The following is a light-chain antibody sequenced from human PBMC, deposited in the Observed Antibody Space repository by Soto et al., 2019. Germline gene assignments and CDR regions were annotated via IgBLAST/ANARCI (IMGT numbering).Light chain of an antibody. V-gene: IGKV3-20*01. CDR1: QSVSTSS. Sequence: ETVLTQSPGTLSLSPGERATLSCRASQSVSTSSLAWFQQKPGQAPRLLIHGASNRATGIPDRFSGSGSGTDFTLTIRRLEPEDFAVYYCQQYDTSPYTFGQGTKVDIK. CDR2: GAS. J-gene: IGKJ2*01. CDR3: QQYDTSPYT.